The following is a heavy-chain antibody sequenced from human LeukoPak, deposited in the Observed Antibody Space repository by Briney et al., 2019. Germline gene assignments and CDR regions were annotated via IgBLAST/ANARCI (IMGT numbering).Heavy chain of an antibody. CDR3: ARARRGPISTTSYYFDY. J-gene: IGHJ4*02. V-gene: IGHV4-61*08. CDR2: T. CDR1: GGSLTDGDYY. D-gene: IGHD3-9*01. Sequence: SETLSLTCTVSGGSLTDGDYYWGWVRQPPGTGLQWIATTYEGASLKSRVTISLDTSKNQFFLRLTSVTAADTAVYYCARARRGPISTTSYYFDYWGQGTLVTVSS.